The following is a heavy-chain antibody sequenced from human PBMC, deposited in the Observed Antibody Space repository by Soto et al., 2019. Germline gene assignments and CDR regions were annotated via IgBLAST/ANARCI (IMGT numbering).Heavy chain of an antibody. Sequence: PVGSPRLSCAASGFTFSSYAMSWVRQAPGKGLEWVSAISGSGGSTYYADSVKGRFTISRDNSKNTLYLQMNSLRAEDTAVYYCAKDKNVYSSPDYWGQGTLVTVSS. V-gene: IGHV3-23*01. CDR2: ISGSGGST. CDR3: AKDKNVYSSPDY. J-gene: IGHJ4*02. CDR1: GFTFSSYA. D-gene: IGHD6-13*01.